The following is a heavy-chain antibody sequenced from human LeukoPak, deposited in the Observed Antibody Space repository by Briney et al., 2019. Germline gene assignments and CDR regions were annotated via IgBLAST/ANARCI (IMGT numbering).Heavy chain of an antibody. CDR3: ARQWEQHYGMDV. Sequence: PSETLSLTCTVSGGSISSYYWSWIRQPPGKGLEWIGYIYYSGSTNYNPSLKSRVTVSVDTSKNQFSLKLSSVTAADTAVYYCARQWEQHYGMDVWGQGTTVTVSS. J-gene: IGHJ6*02. CDR2: IYYSGST. V-gene: IGHV4-59*08. CDR1: GGSISSYY. D-gene: IGHD1-26*01.